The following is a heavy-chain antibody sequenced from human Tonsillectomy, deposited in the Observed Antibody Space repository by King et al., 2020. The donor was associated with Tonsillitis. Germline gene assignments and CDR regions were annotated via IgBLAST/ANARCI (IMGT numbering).Heavy chain of an antibody. D-gene: IGHD3-10*01. J-gene: IGHJ4*02. V-gene: IGHV4-39*01. CDR1: GGSISSNTYS. Sequence: QLQESGPGLLKPSETLSLTCTVSGGSISSNTYSWGWIRQPPGKGLEWIGSFYYSGDSYYSPSLMSRVTISVDTSKNQFSLKLNSVTAADTAVYYCARHSITMVRGVIPQFDYWGQGTLVTVSS. CDR3: ARHSITMVRGVIPQFDY. CDR2: FYYSGDS.